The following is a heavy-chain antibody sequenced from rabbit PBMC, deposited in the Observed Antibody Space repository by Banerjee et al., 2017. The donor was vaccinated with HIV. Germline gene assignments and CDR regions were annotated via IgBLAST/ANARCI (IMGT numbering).Heavy chain of an antibody. J-gene: IGHJ4*01. CDR2: IYAGSSGST. CDR1: GFSFSSSYG. CDR3: ARGAATGGAGYDL. Sequence: QEQLEESGGDLVKPGASLTLTCTASGFSFSSSYGMCWVRQAPGKGLEWIACIYAGSSGSTYYASWAKGRFTITRSTSLNTVDLKMTSLTAADTATYFCARGAATGGAGYDLWGPGTLVTVS. D-gene: IGHD6-1*01. V-gene: IGHV1S45*01.